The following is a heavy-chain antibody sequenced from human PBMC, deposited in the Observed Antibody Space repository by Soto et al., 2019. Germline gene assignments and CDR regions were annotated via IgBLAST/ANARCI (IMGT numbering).Heavy chain of an antibody. D-gene: IGHD6-19*01. Sequence: QVQLEESGGGLVKPGGSLRLSCAASGFTFSAGYMSWIRQAPNKGLEYISYISSSGTSANYADSVKGRFTISRDNAKNSLYLQMNSLRDEDTDVYYCARDRGAVTGQYFDYWGQGALVTVSS. J-gene: IGHJ4*02. CDR2: ISSSGTSA. CDR1: GFTFSAGY. V-gene: IGHV3-11*05. CDR3: ARDRGAVTGQYFDY.